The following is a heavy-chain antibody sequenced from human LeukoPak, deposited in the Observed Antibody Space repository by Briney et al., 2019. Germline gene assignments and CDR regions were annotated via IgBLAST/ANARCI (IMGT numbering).Heavy chain of an antibody. CDR3: VRLGVAARPFDY. J-gene: IGHJ4*02. V-gene: IGHV4-38-2*01. Sequence: SETLSLTCAVSGYSISSGYYWGWIRQPPGKGLEWIGSIYHSGSTYYNPSLKSRVTISVDTSNNQFSLKLSSVTAADTAVYYCVRLGVAARPFDYWGQGTLVTVSS. CDR1: GYSISSGYY. D-gene: IGHD6-6*01. CDR2: IYHSGST.